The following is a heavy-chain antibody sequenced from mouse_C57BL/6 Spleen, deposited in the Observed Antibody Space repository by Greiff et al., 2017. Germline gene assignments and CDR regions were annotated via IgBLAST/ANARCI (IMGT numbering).Heavy chain of an antibody. CDR1: GFNIKDYY. CDR2: IDPEAGAT. D-gene: IGHD1-1*01. Sequence: VQLQQSGAELVKPGASVKLSCTASGFNIKDYYMHWVKQRTEQGLEWIGRIDPEAGATKYAPNFQGKATKTADTSANTAYLQLSSLTSEDTAVYYCAPTTVGAMDYWGQGTTGTVAS. CDR3: APTTVGAMDY. J-gene: IGHJ4*01. V-gene: IGHV14-2*01.